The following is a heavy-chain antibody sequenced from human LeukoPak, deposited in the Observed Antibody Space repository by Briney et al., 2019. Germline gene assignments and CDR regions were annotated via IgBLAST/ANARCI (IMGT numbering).Heavy chain of an antibody. CDR3: ARYSSGWYPYYFDY. CDR2: IKQDGSEK. D-gene: IGHD6-19*01. V-gene: IGHV3-7*01. Sequence: GGSLRLSCAASGFTFSDYYMSWIRQAPGKGLEWVANIKQDGSEKYYVDSVKGRFTISRDNAKNSLYLQMNSLRAEDTAVYYCARYSSGWYPYYFDYWGQGTLVTVSS. J-gene: IGHJ4*02. CDR1: GFTFSDYY.